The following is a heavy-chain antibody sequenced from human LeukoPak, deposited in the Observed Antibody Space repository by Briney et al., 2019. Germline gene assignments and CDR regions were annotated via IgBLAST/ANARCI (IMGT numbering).Heavy chain of an antibody. V-gene: IGHV3-53*05. J-gene: IGHJ3*02. CDR2: IYSGGST. CDR1: GFTVSSNY. CDR3: ANTYYYDSSGYPHDAFDI. Sequence: GGSLGLSCAASGFTVSSNYMSWVRQAPGKGLEWVLVIYSGGSTYYADSVKGRFTISRDNSKNTLYLQMNSLRAEDTAVYYCANTYYYDSSGYPHDAFDIWGQGTMLTVSS. D-gene: IGHD3-22*01.